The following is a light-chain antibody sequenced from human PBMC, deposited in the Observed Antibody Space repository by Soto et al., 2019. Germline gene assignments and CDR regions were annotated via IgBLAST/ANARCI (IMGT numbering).Light chain of an antibody. CDR1: QSVRNNY. Sequence: EIVLTQSPGTLSLSPGEGATLSCRASQSVRNNYLAWYQQKPGQATRRRTYVASARAGGRPHTFSGSGSATGFTLTLSGLEPEDFAVFYCQQYGDSPRLTFGGGTRVEIK. CDR2: VAS. J-gene: IGKJ4*01. CDR3: QQYGDSPRLT. V-gene: IGKV3-20*01.